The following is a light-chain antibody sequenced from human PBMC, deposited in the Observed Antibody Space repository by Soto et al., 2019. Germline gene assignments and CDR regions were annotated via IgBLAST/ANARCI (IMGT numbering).Light chain of an antibody. Sequence: DIQMTQSPASLSASVGDRVTISCRASQSISGYLNWYQQKPGKAPELLIYAASTLQTGVPSRFSGSGSPTEFPLTINSLQPEDFATYYCQQSFRARSFGQGTRVQF. CDR2: AAS. CDR1: QSISGY. V-gene: IGKV1-39*01. J-gene: IGKJ1*01. CDR3: QQSFRARS.